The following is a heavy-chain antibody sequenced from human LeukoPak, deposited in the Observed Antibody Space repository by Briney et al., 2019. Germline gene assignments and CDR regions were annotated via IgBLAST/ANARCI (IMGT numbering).Heavy chain of an antibody. Sequence: GGSLRLSCAASGFTSSSYGMHWVRQAPGKGLEWVAFIRYDGSNKYYADSVKGRFTISRDNSKNTLYLQMNSLRAEDTAVYYCAKRGTVHVVDTAMAGGLSFDYWGQGTLVTVSS. D-gene: IGHD5-18*01. V-gene: IGHV3-30*02. CDR3: AKRGTVHVVDTAMAGGLSFDY. CDR1: GFTSSSYG. CDR2: IRYDGSNK. J-gene: IGHJ4*02.